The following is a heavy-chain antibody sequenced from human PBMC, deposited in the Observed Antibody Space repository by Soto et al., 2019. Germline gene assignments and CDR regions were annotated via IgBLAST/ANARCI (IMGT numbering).Heavy chain of an antibody. CDR3: ARSPGTTRNYYGMDV. V-gene: IGHV1-69*01. CDR1: GGTFSSYT. Sequence: QVQLVQSGAEVKKPGSSVKVSCRASGGTFSSYTISWVRQAPGQGLEWMGGIIPMFGTANYAQKFQGRVTITADESTSTAYMELSSLRSEDTAVYYCARSPGTTRNYYGMDVWGQGTTVTVSS. J-gene: IGHJ6*02. D-gene: IGHD4-17*01. CDR2: IIPMFGTA.